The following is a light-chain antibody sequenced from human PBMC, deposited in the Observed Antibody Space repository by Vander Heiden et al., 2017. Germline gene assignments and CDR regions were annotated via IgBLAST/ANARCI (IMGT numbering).Light chain of an antibody. CDR2: ATS. J-gene: IGKJ4*01. CDR1: HGISNH. V-gene: IGKV1-27*01. CDR3: QKYDSAPLT. Sequence: IQMRQFPSSLSASVGDRVTITCRASHGISNHLAWYQQKPGKVPKLLIFATSTLQSGVPSRFSGSGSGTDFTLTIISLQPEDVATYYCQKYDSAPLTFGGGTKVEIK.